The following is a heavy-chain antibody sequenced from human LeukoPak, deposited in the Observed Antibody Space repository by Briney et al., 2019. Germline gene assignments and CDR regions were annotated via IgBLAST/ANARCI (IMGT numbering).Heavy chain of an antibody. Sequence: SETLSLTRAVSGGSISSSNWWSWVRQPPGKGLEWIGEIYHSGSTNYNPSLKSRVTISVDKSKNQFSLKLSSVTAADTAVYYCARLTTSPNYDFWSGYGCYYYMDVWGKGTTVTVSS. D-gene: IGHD3-3*01. CDR2: IYHSGST. J-gene: IGHJ6*03. CDR3: ARLTTSPNYDFWSGYGCYYYMDV. CDR1: GGSISSSNW. V-gene: IGHV4-4*02.